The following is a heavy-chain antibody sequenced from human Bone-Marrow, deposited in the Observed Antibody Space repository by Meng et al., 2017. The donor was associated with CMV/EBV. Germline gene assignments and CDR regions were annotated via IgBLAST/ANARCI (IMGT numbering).Heavy chain of an antibody. Sequence: ASVKVSCKASGYTFTSYYMHWVRQAPGQGLEWMGIINPSGGSTSYAQKFQGRVTMTRDTPTSTVYMELSSLRSEDTAVYYCARDSGHIWSGRIGGMDVWGQGTTVTVSS. D-gene: IGHD3-3*01. V-gene: IGHV1-46*01. CDR2: INPSGGST. CDR3: ARDSGHIWSGRIGGMDV. J-gene: IGHJ6*02. CDR1: GYTFTSYY.